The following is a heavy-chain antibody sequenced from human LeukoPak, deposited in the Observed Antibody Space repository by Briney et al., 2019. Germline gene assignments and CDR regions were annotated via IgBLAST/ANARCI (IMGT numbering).Heavy chain of an antibody. CDR1: GYSFTSYW. J-gene: IGHJ4*02. V-gene: IGHV5-51*01. Sequence: GESLKISCKGSGYSFTSYWIGWVRQMPGKGLEWMGIIYPGDSDTRYNPSFQGQVTISADKSISTAYLQWSSLKASDTAMYYCARAYYYGSGSYYNPGYWGQGTLVTVSS. D-gene: IGHD3-10*01. CDR2: IYPGDSDT. CDR3: ARAYYYGSGSYYNPGY.